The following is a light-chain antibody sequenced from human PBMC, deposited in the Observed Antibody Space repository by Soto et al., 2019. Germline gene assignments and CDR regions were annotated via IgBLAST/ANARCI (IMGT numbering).Light chain of an antibody. CDR1: SSNIGSNY. V-gene: IGLV1-51*01. CDR3: GTWDTSLSAVV. J-gene: IGLJ2*01. Sequence: QSVLTQPPSVSAAPGQKVTISCSGSSSNIGSNYVSWYQQFQGTAPKLLICDNNKRPSGIPDRFSGSKSGTSATLGIAGLQTGDEADYYCGTWDTSLSAVVFGGGTKVTVL. CDR2: DNN.